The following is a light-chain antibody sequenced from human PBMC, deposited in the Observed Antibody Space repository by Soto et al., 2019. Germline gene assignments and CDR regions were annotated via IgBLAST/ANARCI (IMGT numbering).Light chain of an antibody. J-gene: IGKJ1*01. CDR3: QQYDSSSAT. Sequence: EIVLTQSPGTLSLSPGERATLSCRASQSVSNNYLAWYQQKPGQAPRLLIYGASIRATGIPDRFSGSGSGTDFTLTISRLEPEDFAVYYCQQYDSSSATFGQGTKV. CDR2: GAS. V-gene: IGKV3-20*01. CDR1: QSVSNNY.